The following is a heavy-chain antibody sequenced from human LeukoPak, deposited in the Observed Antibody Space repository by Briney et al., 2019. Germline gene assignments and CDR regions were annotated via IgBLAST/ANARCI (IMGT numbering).Heavy chain of an antibody. Sequence: ASVKVSCKASGYTFTVYYVHWVRQAPGQGLEWMGWISPNSGGTNYEQKFQGRVTMTRDSSVSTVYMELSRLTSDDTAIYYCARGSIGGNRYGPSNFYYYMDVWGKGTTATVS. D-gene: IGHD5-18*01. CDR2: ISPNSGGT. J-gene: IGHJ6*03. CDR3: ARGSIGGNRYGPSNFYYYMDV. V-gene: IGHV1-2*02. CDR1: GYTFTVYY.